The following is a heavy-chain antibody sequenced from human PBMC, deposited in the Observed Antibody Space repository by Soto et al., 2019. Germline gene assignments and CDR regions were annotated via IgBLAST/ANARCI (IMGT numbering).Heavy chain of an antibody. Sequence: KPSETLSLTCTVSGGSISSGDYYWSWIRQPPGKGLEWIGFIYYSGTYYNPSLKSRVTMSLDSSKTQFSLNLSSVTAADTAVYYCARDLGYCATGSCYAKWGSWGQGTLVTVSS. CDR2: IYYSGT. J-gene: IGHJ5*02. CDR3: ARDLGYCATGSCYAKWGS. V-gene: IGHV4-30-4*01. CDR1: GGSISSGDYY. D-gene: IGHD2-8*01.